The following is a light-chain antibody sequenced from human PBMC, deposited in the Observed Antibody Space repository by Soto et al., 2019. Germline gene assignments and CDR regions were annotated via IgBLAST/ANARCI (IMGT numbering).Light chain of an antibody. CDR1: QSVSSN. CDR2: GAY. CDR3: QHYNDLPT. V-gene: IGKV3D-15*01. Sequence: ENGVTRSPCTXSVLVPQRAPPSWRASQSVSSNLAWYQQKTGKXPXXXIYGAYNRATGISATFSGSGSGTESTLTSTRLQSEDSAVYYCQHYNDLPTVGRGTKVDI. J-gene: IGKJ4*01.